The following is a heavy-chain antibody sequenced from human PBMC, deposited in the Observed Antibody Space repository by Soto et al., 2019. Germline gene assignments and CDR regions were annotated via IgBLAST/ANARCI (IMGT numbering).Heavy chain of an antibody. V-gene: IGHV1-46*01. J-gene: IGHJ4*02. CDR2: INPSGGST. CDR3: ARDSTAMVEFDY. CDR1: GYTFTSYY. Sequence: EASVKVSCKASGYTFTSYYMHWVRQAPGQGLEWMGIINPSGGSTSYAQKFQGSVTMTRDTSTSTVYMELSSLRSEDTAVYYCARDSTAMVEFDYWGQGTLVTVSS. D-gene: IGHD5-18*01.